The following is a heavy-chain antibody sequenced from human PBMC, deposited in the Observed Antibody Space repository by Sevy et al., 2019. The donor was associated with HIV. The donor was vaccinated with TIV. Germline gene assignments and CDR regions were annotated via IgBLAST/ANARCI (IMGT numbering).Heavy chain of an antibody. CDR2: VYYVGNS. J-gene: IGHJ6*02. Sequence: SETLSLTCTVSGGSITNSGHYWGWIRQSPGKGLEWIGAVYYVGNSYANPSLTSRVTISAATSKNLFSLSLTSLTAADTAIYSCARVAGGENYDYGIDVWGLGTSVTVSS. D-gene: IGHD2-21*01. CDR3: ARVAGGENYDYGIDV. CDR1: GGSITNSGHY. V-gene: IGHV4-39*01.